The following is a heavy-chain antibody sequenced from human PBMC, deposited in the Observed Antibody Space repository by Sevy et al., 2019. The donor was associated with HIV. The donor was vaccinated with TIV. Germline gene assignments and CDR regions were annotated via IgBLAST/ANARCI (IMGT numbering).Heavy chain of an antibody. CDR1: GFTFSSYA. Sequence: GESLKISCAASGFTFSSYAISWVRQAPGKGLEWVSAISGSASSTYYADSVKGRFTISRDNSKNTLYLLLNSLRAEDTAVYYCAKDGHYYDSSADYLNYFDYWGQGTLVTVSS. V-gene: IGHV3-23*01. J-gene: IGHJ4*02. D-gene: IGHD3-22*01. CDR3: AKDGHYYDSSADYLNYFDY. CDR2: ISGSASST.